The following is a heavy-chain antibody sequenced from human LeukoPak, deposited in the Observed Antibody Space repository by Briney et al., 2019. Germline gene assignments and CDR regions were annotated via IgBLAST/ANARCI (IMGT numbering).Heavy chain of an antibody. J-gene: IGHJ4*02. V-gene: IGHV4-61*02. D-gene: IGHD2-15*01. CDR3: ATAGGSYYSGWEFDS. CDR2: IYTSGST. Sequence: TASETLSLTCTVSGGSISSGSYYWSWIRQPAGKGLEWIGRIYTSGSTNYNPSLKSRVTIPVDTSKNQFSLNLSSVTAADTAVYYCATAGGSYYSGWEFDSWGQGTLVTVSS. CDR1: GGSISSGSYY.